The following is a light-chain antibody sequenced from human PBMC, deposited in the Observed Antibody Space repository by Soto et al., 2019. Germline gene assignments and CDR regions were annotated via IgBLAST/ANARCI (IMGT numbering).Light chain of an antibody. CDR3: QQYTGYSWT. Sequence: DIQMTQSPASLSASVGDRVTITCRASQGISSSLAWYQLKLGKAPKILIFAASKLQRGVPSRFSGSGSGTEFTLTISTLQPDDFAAYSCQQYTGYSWTFGQGTKVDIK. CDR1: QGISSS. CDR2: AAS. V-gene: IGKV1-5*01. J-gene: IGKJ1*01.